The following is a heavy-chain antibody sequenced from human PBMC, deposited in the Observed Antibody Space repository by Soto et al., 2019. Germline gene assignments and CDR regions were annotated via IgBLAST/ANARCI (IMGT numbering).Heavy chain of an antibody. V-gene: IGHV3-21*01. D-gene: IGHD3-10*01. J-gene: IGHJ3*02. CDR3: ARSGGYYPQDAFDI. CDR2: ISSSSSYI. Sequence: EVQLVESGGGLVKPGGSLRLSCAASGFTFSSYSMNWVRQAPGKGLEWVSSISSSSSYIYYADSVKGRFTISRDSAKNALYLQMNSLRAEDTAVYYCARSGGYYPQDAFDIWGQGTMVTVSS. CDR1: GFTFSSYS.